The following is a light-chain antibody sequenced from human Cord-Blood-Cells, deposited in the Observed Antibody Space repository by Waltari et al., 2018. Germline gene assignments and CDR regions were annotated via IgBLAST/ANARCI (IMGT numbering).Light chain of an antibody. CDR1: SSAVCSYNR. CDR2: EVS. J-gene: IGLJ3*02. CDR3: SSYTSSSTLV. Sequence: QSALTQPPSVYGSPGQSVTISCTGTSSAVCSYNRVSWYQQPPGTAPKLMIYEVSNRPSGVPYRFSGSKAGNTASLTISGLQAEDEADYYCSSYTSSSTLVFGGGTKLTVL. V-gene: IGLV2-18*02.